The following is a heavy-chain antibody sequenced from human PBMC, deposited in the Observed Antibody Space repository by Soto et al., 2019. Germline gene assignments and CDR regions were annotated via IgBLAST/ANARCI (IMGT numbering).Heavy chain of an antibody. V-gene: IGHV1-18*01. D-gene: IGHD3-22*01. CDR1: GYTFTSYG. CDR3: ARDMEEDGGYYPIYCMDV. CDR2: ISAYNGNT. J-gene: IGHJ6*02. Sequence: ASVKVSCKASGYTFTSYGISWVRRAPGQGLEWMGWISAYNGNTNYAQKLQGRATMTTDTSTSTAYMELRSLRSDDTAVYYCARDMEEDGGYYPIYCMDVWGQGTTVTVSS.